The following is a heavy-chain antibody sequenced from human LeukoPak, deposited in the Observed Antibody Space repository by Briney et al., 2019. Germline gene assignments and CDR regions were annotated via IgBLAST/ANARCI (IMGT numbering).Heavy chain of an antibody. J-gene: IGHJ4*02. CDR1: GYTFTSYG. CDR2: ITPIFGTA. CDR3: AREAHSSSSHFDY. Sequence: GASVKVSCKASGYTFTSYGISWVRQAPGQGLEWMGGITPIFGTANYAQKFQGRVTITADESRSIAYMELSSLRSEDTAVYYCAREAHSSSSHFDYWGQGTLVTVSS. V-gene: IGHV1-69*13. D-gene: IGHD6-13*01.